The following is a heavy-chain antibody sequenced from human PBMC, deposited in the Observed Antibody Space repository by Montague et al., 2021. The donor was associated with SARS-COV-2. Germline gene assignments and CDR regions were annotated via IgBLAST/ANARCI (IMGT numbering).Heavy chain of an antibody. D-gene: IGHD3-22*01. Sequence: PALVKPTQTLTLTCTFSGFSLSTSGVGVGWIRQPPGKALEWLALIYRDDDKRYSPSLKSRITITKDTSKNQVVLTMTNMDPVDTATYYCAHLDAYYYDSSDYMPFDYWGQGTLVTVSS. CDR1: GFSLSTSGVG. V-gene: IGHV2-5*02. J-gene: IGHJ4*02. CDR2: IYRDDDK. CDR3: AHLDAYYYDSSDYMPFDY.